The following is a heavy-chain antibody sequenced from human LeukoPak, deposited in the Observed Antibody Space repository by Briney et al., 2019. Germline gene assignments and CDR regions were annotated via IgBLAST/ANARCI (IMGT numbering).Heavy chain of an antibody. V-gene: IGHV1-2*02. CDR3: ARRPRPPYCTNGVCYTEDYFDY. CDR2: INPNSGGT. D-gene: IGHD2-8*01. Sequence: ASVKVSCKASGYTFTSYHMHWVRQAPGQGLEWMGWINPNSGGTNYAQKFQGRVTMTRDTSISIAYMELSRLRSDDTAVYYCARRPRPPYCTNGVCYTEDYFDYWGQGTLVTVSS. J-gene: IGHJ4*02. CDR1: GYTFTSYH.